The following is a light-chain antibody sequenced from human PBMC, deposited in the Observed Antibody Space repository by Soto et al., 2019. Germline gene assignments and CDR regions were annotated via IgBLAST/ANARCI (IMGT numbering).Light chain of an antibody. Sequence: EIVLTQSPATLSLSPGERATLSCRASQSVSSYLAWYQQKPGQAPRLLIYDASNRATGIPARFSGSGSGTDFTLTNSSLEPEDFAVYYCHQRSNWPRTFGGGTKVEIK. CDR1: QSVSSY. J-gene: IGKJ4*02. CDR3: HQRSNWPRT. V-gene: IGKV3-11*01. CDR2: DAS.